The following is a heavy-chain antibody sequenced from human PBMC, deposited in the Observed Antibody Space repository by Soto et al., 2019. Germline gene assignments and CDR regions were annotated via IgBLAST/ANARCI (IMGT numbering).Heavy chain of an antibody. CDR2: ISYDGSNK. CDR1: GFTFSSYG. CDR3: ANLVGPAPPSGKTNYYMDV. J-gene: IGHJ6*03. Sequence: GGSLRLSCAASGFTFSSYGMHWVRQAPGKGLEWVAVISYDGSNKYYADSVKGRFTISRDNSKNTLYLQMNSLRAEDTAVYYCANLVGPAPPSGKTNYYMDVWGKGTTVTVSS. D-gene: IGHD6-6*01. V-gene: IGHV3-30*18.